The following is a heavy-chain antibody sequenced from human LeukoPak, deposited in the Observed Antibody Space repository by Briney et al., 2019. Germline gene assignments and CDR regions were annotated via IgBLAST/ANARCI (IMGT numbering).Heavy chain of an antibody. CDR1: GFTFSSYA. CDR3: VKSWGSTRPYYNYMAV. V-gene: IGHV3-23*01. J-gene: IGHJ6*03. CDR2: ISGSGGST. Sequence: GGSLRLSCAASGFTFSSYAMSWVRQAPGKGLEWVSAISGSGGSTYYADSVKGRFTISRDNSKNTLYLQMNSLRAEDTAVYYCVKSWGSTRPYYNYMAVWGKGNSVTVSS. D-gene: IGHD1-26*01.